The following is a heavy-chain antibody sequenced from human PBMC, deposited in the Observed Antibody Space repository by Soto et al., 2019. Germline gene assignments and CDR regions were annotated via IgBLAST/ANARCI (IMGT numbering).Heavy chain of an antibody. D-gene: IGHD3-3*01. CDR3: ARAGYRSVDY. CDR2: ISSSGSTI. J-gene: IGHJ4*02. V-gene: IGHV3-48*02. CDR1: GFTFSSYS. Sequence: EVQLVESGGCLVQPGGSLRLSCAASGFTFSSYSMNWVRQAPGKGLEWVSYISSSGSTIYYADSVSGRFTISRNNAKNSQYLQMNSLRDEDTAVYYCARAGYRSVDYWGQGTLVTVSS.